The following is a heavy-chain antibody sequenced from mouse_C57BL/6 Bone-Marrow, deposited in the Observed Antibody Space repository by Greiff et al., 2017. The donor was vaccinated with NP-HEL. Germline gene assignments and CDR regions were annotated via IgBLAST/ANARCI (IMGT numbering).Heavy chain of an antibody. V-gene: IGHV1-80*01. Sequence: QVQLKESGAELVKPGASVKISCKASGYAFSSYWMNWVKQRPGKGLEWMGKIYPGDGDTNSNGKFKGKATLTADKSYSTSYMQLSSLTSVDSAVYFCARRRLWFPDFDGWGTGTTVTVSS. J-gene: IGHJ1*03. CDR3: ARRRLWFPDFDG. CDR1: GYAFSSYW. CDR2: IYPGDGDT. D-gene: IGHD2-2*01.